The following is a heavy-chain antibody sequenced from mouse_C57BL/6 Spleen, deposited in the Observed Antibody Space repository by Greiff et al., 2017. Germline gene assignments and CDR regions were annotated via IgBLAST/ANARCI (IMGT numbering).Heavy chain of an antibody. V-gene: IGHV14-3*01. J-gene: IGHJ2*01. CDR2: IDPANGNT. D-gene: IGHD1-1*01. CDR3: ARSRATVVATRDYFDY. Sequence: VQLQQSVAELVRPGASVKLSCTASGFNIKNTYMHWVKQRPEQGLEWIGRIDPANGNTKYAPKFQGKATITADTSSNTAYLQLSSLTSEDTAIYYCARSRATVVATRDYFDYWGQGTTLTVSS. CDR1: GFNIKNTY.